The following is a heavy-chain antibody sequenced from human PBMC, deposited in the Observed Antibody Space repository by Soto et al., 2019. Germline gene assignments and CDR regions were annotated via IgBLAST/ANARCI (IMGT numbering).Heavy chain of an antibody. CDR2: ISLDSETI. V-gene: IGHV3-48*02. CDR1: GLSFSDHA. D-gene: IGHD3-10*01. CDR3: ARYCSGSHLRDPFDY. Sequence: EVQLAESGGGLVEVGGSMRLSCVVSGLSFSDHAMNWVRQAPGKGLDWVSYISLDSETIYYADSVKGRFTISRDNAKNSLYLQMNSLRDEDTAVYYCARYCSGSHLRDPFDYWGQGTLVTVSS. J-gene: IGHJ4*02.